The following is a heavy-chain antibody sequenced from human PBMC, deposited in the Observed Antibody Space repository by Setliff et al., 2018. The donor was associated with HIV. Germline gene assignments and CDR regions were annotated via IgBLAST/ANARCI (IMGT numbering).Heavy chain of an antibody. CDR3: AKDSGARRNGYNSLDH. V-gene: IGHV3-23*01. CDR1: GFTFYNYA. Sequence: GGSLRLSCSASGFTFYNYAMNWVRQAPGKGLEWVAGISGSGTFYADSVEGRLTISRDSSKNILFLQMNSLKVEDTARYYCAKDSGARRNGYNSLDHWGQGAQVTVSS. D-gene: IGHD5-12*01. CDR2: ISGSGT. J-gene: IGHJ4*02.